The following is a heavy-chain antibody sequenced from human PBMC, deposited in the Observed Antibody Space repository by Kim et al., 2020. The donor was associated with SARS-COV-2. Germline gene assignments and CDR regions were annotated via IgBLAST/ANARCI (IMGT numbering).Heavy chain of an antibody. Sequence: GGSLRLSCAASGFTFSNAWMSWVRQAPGKGLEWVGRIKSKTDGGTTDYAAPVKGRFTISRDDSKNTLYLQMNSLKTEDTAVYYCTTPSGTYYDILTGYYNYYYGMDVWGQGTTVTVSS. D-gene: IGHD3-9*01. CDR3: TTPSGTYYDILTGYYNYYYGMDV. V-gene: IGHV3-15*01. CDR1: GFTFSNAW. J-gene: IGHJ6*02. CDR2: IKSKTDGGTT.